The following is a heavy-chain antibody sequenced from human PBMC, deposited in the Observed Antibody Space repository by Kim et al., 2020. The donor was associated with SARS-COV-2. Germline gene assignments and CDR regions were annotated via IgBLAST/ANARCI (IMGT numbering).Heavy chain of an antibody. J-gene: IGHJ6*03. CDR1: RFTVRSFE. CDR3: ARVETINYYYSFYMDV. V-gene: IGHV3-48*03. CDR2: ISSSDSTT. Sequence: GGSLRLSCAVSRFTVRSFEINWVRQAPGKGLEWVAYISSSDSTTHYADSVEGRITISRDTAKKSVYLQMNSLRAEDTAVYYCARVETINYYYSFYMDVWGKGTPVTVSS.